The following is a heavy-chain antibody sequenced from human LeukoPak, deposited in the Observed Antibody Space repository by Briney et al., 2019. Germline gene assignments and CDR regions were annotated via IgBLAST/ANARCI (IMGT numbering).Heavy chain of an antibody. Sequence: ASVKVSCKASGYTFTSYGISWVRQAPGQELEWLGWISAYNGNTNYAQKLQGRVTMTTDTSTSTAYMELRSLRSGDTAVYYCARAYLNTAMAYFDYWGQGTLVTVSS. CDR2: ISAYNGNT. CDR1: GYTFTSYG. D-gene: IGHD5-18*01. CDR3: ARAYLNTAMAYFDY. V-gene: IGHV1-18*01. J-gene: IGHJ4*02.